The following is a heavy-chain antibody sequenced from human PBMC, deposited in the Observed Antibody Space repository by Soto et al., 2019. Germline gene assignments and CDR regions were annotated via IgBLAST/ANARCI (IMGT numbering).Heavy chain of an antibody. J-gene: IGHJ4*02. V-gene: IGHV1-24*01. CDR1: GYTLTELS. CDR3: AIKMPAIYYFGS. D-gene: IGHD2-2*01. Sequence: ASVKVSCKVSGYTLTELSMHWVRQAPGKGLEWMGGFDPEDGETIYAQKFQGKVTMTGDTSTNTAYMELSSLRSEDTAVYYCAIKMPAIYYFGSWGQGTQVTVSS. CDR2: FDPEDGET.